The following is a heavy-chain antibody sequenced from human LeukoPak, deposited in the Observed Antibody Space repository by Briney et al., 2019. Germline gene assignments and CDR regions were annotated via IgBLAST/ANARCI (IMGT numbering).Heavy chain of an antibody. CDR3: ATAHAAHFYYDSSGYDFDY. CDR2: FDPEDGET. J-gene: IGHJ4*02. V-gene: IGHV1-24*01. CDR1: GYTLTELS. Sequence: ASVKVSCKVSGYTLTELSMHWVRQAPGKGLEWMGGFDPEDGETIYAQKFQGRVTMTEDTSTDTAYMELSSLRSEDTAVYYCATAHAAHFYYDSSGYDFDYWGQGTLVTVSS. D-gene: IGHD3-22*01.